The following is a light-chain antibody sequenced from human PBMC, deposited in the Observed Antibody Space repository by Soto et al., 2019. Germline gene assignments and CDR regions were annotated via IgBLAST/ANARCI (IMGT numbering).Light chain of an antibody. Sequence: QSALTQPPSASGSPGQSVTISCTGTSSDVGGYNYVSWYQHHPGKAPKLMIYEVSKRPSGVPDRFSGSKSGNTASLTVSGLQAEDEADYYGSSYAGSNNVVFGGGPKLTVL. CDR2: EVS. CDR3: SSYAGSNNVV. J-gene: IGLJ2*01. CDR1: SSDVGGYNY. V-gene: IGLV2-8*01.